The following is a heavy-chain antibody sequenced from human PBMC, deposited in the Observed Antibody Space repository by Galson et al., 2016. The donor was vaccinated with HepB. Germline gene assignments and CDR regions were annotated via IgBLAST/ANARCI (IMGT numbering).Heavy chain of an antibody. V-gene: IGHV1-46*01. J-gene: IGHJ4*02. CDR2: INPSGGST. CDR3: ARASDGYYFDY. CDR1: GYTFTSYY. Sequence: SVKVSCKASGYTFTSYYLHWVRQAPGQGLEWMEIINPSGGSTSSAQKFQGRVTLTRDTSTNTVYMELSSLRSEDTAVYYCARASDGYYFDYWGQGTLVTVSS.